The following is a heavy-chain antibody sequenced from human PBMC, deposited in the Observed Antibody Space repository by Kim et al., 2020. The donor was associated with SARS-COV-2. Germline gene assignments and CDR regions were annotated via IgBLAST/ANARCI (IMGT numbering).Heavy chain of an antibody. J-gene: IGHJ6*02. Sequence: GGSLRLSCAASGFTFGNAWMSWVRQAPGKGLEWVGRIKSKTDGGTTDYAAPVKGRFTISRDDSKNTLYLQMNSLKTEDTAVYYCTTEFCSGGSCFPSRNFYYYYYGMDVWGQGTTVTVSS. V-gene: IGHV3-15*01. CDR1: GFTFGNAW. D-gene: IGHD2-15*01. CDR2: IKSKTDGGTT. CDR3: TTEFCSGGSCFPSRNFYYYYYGMDV.